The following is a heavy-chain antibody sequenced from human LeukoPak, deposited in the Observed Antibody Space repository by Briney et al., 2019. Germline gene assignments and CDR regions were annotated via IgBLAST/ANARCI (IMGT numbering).Heavy chain of an antibody. Sequence: PSETLSLTCAVYGGSFSGYYWSWIRQPPGKGLEWIGEINHSGSTNYNPSLKSRVTISVDTSKNQFSLKLSSVTAADTAVYYCARGGYYYDSSGYYYPGESYFDYWGQGTLVTVSS. J-gene: IGHJ4*02. CDR3: ARGGYYYDSSGYYYPGESYFDY. CDR1: GGSFSGYY. CDR2: INHSGST. D-gene: IGHD3-22*01. V-gene: IGHV4-34*01.